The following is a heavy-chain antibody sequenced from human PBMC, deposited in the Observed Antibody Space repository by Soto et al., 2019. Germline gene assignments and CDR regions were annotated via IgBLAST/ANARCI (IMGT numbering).Heavy chain of an antibody. V-gene: IGHV5-10-1*01. CDR3: ARQGIAVAGQYYYYGMDV. CDR1: GYSFTSYW. D-gene: IGHD6-19*01. CDR2: IDPSDSYT. Sequence: GESLKISCKGSGYSFTSYWISWVRQMPGKGLEWMGRIDPSDSYTNYSPSFQGHVTISADKSISTAYLQWSSLKASDTAMYYCARQGIAVAGQYYYYGMDVWGQGTTVTSP. J-gene: IGHJ6*02.